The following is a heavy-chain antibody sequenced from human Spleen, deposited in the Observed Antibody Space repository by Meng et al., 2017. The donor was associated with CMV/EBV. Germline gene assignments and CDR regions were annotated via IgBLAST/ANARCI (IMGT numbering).Heavy chain of an antibody. Sequence: GGSLRLSCAASGFTFSSYEMNWVRQAPGKGLEWLSYISGGGSTIFYADSVKGRFTISRDNAKNSLYLQMNSLRAEDAAVYYCARGPRWGDYWGQGTLVTVSS. CDR2: ISGGGSTI. D-gene: IGHD5-24*01. J-gene: IGHJ4*02. CDR1: GFTFSSYE. V-gene: IGHV3-48*03. CDR3: ARGPRWGDY.